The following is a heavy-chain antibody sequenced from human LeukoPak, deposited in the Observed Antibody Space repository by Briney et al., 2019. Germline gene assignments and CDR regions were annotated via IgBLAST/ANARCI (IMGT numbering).Heavy chain of an antibody. V-gene: IGHV3-21*01. CDR2: ISSSSSYI. CDR3: ARDPEVDYDFWMGFDY. D-gene: IGHD3-3*01. J-gene: IGHJ4*02. Sequence: GGSLRLSCAASGFTFSSYSMNWVRQAPGKGLEWVSSISSSSSYIYYADSVKGRFTISRDNAKNSLYLQMNSLRAEDTAVYYCARDPEVDYDFWMGFDYWGQGTLVTVSS. CDR1: GFTFSSYS.